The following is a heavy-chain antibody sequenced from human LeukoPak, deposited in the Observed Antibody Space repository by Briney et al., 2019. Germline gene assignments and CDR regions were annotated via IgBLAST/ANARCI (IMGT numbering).Heavy chain of an antibody. CDR1: GYTFTSYG. CDR3: AREEVVIQGYYYGMDV. V-gene: IGHV1-18*01. D-gene: IGHD2-21*01. J-gene: IGHJ6*02. Sequence: ASVKVSCKASGYTFTSYGISWVRQAPGQGLEWMGWISAYNGNTNYAQKLQGRVTMTTDTSTSTAYMELRSLRSDDTAVYYCAREEVVIQGYYYGMDVWGQGTTVTVSS. CDR2: ISAYNGNT.